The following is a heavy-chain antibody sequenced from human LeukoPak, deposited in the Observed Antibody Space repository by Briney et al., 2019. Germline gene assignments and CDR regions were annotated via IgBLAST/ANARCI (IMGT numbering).Heavy chain of an antibody. CDR1: GFTVSSNY. V-gene: IGHV3-66*01. D-gene: IGHD6-6*01. Sequence: GGSLRLSCAASGFTVSSNYMSWVRQAPGKELEWVSVIYSGGSTYYADSVKGRFTISRDNSKNTLYLQMNSLRAEDTAVYYCARDLFSSSPTPTGDYWGQGTLVTVSS. CDR2: IYSGGST. CDR3: ARDLFSSSPTPTGDY. J-gene: IGHJ4*02.